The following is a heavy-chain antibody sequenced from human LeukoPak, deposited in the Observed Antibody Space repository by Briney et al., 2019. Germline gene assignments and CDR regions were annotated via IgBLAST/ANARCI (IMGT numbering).Heavy chain of an antibody. CDR3: TRDINVVVAASDY. D-gene: IGHD2-15*01. Sequence: ASVKVSCKTSGYTFTGYYLHRVRQAPGQGLEWMGWINPNSGDTNYAQKFQGRVTMTRDTSISTAYMELSSLRSDDTAVYYCTRDINVVVAASDYWGQGTLVTVSS. J-gene: IGHJ4*02. CDR1: GYTFTGYY. V-gene: IGHV1-2*02. CDR2: INPNSGDT.